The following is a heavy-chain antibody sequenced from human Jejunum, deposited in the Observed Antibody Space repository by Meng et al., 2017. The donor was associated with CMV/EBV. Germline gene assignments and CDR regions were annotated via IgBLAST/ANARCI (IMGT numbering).Heavy chain of an antibody. Sequence: QVQLQESGPVLVKPSETLSLTCTVSGGSLTSYYWTWSRQPAGEGLEWIGRIYSSGSTNYNPSLKSRLTMSVDTSKKQFSLKLSSVTAADTALYYCARMTYSSSPVDWGQGTLVTVSS. CDR2: IYSSGST. CDR1: GGSLTSYY. D-gene: IGHD6-6*01. J-gene: IGHJ4*02. CDR3: ARMTYSSSPVD. V-gene: IGHV4-4*07.